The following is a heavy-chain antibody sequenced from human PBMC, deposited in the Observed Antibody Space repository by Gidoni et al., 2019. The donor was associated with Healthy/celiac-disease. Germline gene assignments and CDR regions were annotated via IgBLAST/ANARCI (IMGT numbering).Heavy chain of an antibody. D-gene: IGHD3-9*01. J-gene: IGHJ3*02. V-gene: IGHV1-69*01. Sequence: QVQLVQSGAEVKKPGSSVKVSCKASGGTFSSYAISWVRQAPGQGLEWMGGVIPIFGTANYAQKFQGRVTITADESTSTAYMELSSLRSEDTAVYYCASAYDILTGSLRFYDAFDIWGQGTMVTVSS. CDR2: VIPIFGTA. CDR3: ASAYDILTGSLRFYDAFDI. CDR1: GGTFSSYA.